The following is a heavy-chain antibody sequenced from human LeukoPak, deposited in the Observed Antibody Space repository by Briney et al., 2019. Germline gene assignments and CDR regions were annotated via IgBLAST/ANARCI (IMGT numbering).Heavy chain of an antibody. V-gene: IGHV3-23*01. CDR1: GFTFSNYA. Sequence: GGSLRLSCAASGFTFSNYAMSWVRQAPGKGLEWVSTTIVSGGHTYYADSVKGRFTISRDNSKNTLFLQMNGLRAEDTGVYYCAKEVRSSSRWFDPWGQGTLVTVSS. CDR2: TIVSGGHT. D-gene: IGHD6-6*01. J-gene: IGHJ5*02. CDR3: AKEVRSSSRWFDP.